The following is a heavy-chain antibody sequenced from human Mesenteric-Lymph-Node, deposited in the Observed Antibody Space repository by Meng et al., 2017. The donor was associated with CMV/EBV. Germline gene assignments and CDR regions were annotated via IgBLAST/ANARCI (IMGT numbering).Heavy chain of an antibody. CDR1: GYTFTYFY. V-gene: IGHV1-2*06. CDR3: ARDNVNPEGFDP. CDR2: INPNSGVS. J-gene: IGHJ5*02. D-gene: IGHD2/OR15-2a*01. Sequence: QVQLVPVRAEGGQPGASLVGPCKASGYTFTYFYIHWVRQAPGQGLEWMGRINPNSGVSNSAQNFQGRVTMTRDTSISTAYMELGRLTSDDTAVYYCARDNVNPEGFDPWGQGTLVTVSS.